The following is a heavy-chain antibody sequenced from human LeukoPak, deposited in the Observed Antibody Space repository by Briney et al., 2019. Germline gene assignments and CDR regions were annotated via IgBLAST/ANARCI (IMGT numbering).Heavy chain of an antibody. CDR3: ATDFYRGRQFDY. Sequence: ASVKVSCKVSGNTFTDLSMNWVRQAPGKGNEWMGGFDPEDVETIYAQKFQGRVTMTEDTSTETAYMEMTSLRPEDTAVYYCATDFYRGRQFDYWGQGTLVTVSS. V-gene: IGHV1-24*01. J-gene: IGHJ4*02. CDR1: GNTFTDLS. CDR2: FDPEDVET. D-gene: IGHD2/OR15-2a*01.